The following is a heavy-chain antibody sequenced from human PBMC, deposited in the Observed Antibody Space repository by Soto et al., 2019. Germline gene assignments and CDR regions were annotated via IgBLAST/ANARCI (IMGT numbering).Heavy chain of an antibody. Sequence: GASVKVSCKASGGTFSSYAISWVRQAPGQGLEWMGGIIPIFGTASYAQKFQGRVTITADKSTSTAYMELSSLRSEDTAVYYCARDSQLNYYDSSGSVYYYYGMDVWGQGTTVTVSS. V-gene: IGHV1-69*06. J-gene: IGHJ6*02. CDR1: GGTFSSYA. CDR2: IIPIFGTA. D-gene: IGHD3-22*01. CDR3: ARDSQLNYYDSSGSVYYYYGMDV.